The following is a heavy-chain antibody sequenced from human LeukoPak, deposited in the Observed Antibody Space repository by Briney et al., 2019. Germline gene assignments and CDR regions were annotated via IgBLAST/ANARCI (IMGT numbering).Heavy chain of an antibody. CDR2: INPNSGGT. V-gene: IGHV1-2*02. Sequence: ASVKVSCKASGYTFTGYYMHWVRQAPGQGPEWMGWINPNSGGTNYAQKFQGRVTMTRDTSISTAYMELSRLRSDDTAVYYCAFATTPYYYDSHSRGSAFDIWGQGTMVTVSS. D-gene: IGHD3-22*01. CDR3: AFATTPYYYDSHSRGSAFDI. CDR1: GYTFTGYY. J-gene: IGHJ3*02.